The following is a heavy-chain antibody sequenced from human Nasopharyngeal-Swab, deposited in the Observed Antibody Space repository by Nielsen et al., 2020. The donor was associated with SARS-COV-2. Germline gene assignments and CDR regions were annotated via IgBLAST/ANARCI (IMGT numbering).Heavy chain of an antibody. CDR2: IVVGSGNT. Sequence: SVKVSCKASGFTFSSSAVQWVRQARGQRLEWIGWIVVGSGNTNYAQKFQERVTITRDMSTSTAYMELSSLRSGDTAVYYCAAALYYYDSSGYYGGDYWGQGTLVTVSS. CDR3: AAALYYYDSSGYYGGDY. D-gene: IGHD3-22*01. CDR1: GFTFSSSA. J-gene: IGHJ4*02. V-gene: IGHV1-58*01.